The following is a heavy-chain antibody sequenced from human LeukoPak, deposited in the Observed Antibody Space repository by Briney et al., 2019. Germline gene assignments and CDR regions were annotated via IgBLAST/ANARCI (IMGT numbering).Heavy chain of an antibody. D-gene: IGHD3-16*01. CDR3: ARGGGSGYFDL. J-gene: IGHJ2*01. Sequence: GGSLRLSCAASGFIFSNYWMSWVRQAPGKGPEWLTNIKEDGSEKYYVDSVKGRFTISRDNAKNSLYLQMNSLRAEDTAVYYCARGGGSGYFDLWGRGTLVTVSS. CDR1: GFIFSNYW. CDR2: IKEDGSEK. V-gene: IGHV3-7*01.